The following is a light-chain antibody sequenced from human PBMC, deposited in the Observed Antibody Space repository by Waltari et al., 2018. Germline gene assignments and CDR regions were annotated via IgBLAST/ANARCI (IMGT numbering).Light chain of an antibody. CDR3: HVWHPHVDPGV. J-gene: IGLJ1*01. CDR1: NIGTNS. Sequence: SYVVTQPPSVSVAPGETATITCGGANIGTNSAPWYQQKAGQAPVLVIFYDRDRPSGIPDRFSGSNSGNTATLTISRVEAGDEARYYCHVWHPHVDPGVFGTGTEVTVL. CDR2: YDR. V-gene: IGLV3-21*04.